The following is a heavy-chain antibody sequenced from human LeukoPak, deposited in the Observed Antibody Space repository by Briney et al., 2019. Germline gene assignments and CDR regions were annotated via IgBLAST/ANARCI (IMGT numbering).Heavy chain of an antibody. Sequence: SETLSLTCAVYGGSFSGYYWRWIRQPPGKGLEWIGEVNHSGSTNYNPSLKSRVTISVDTSKNQFSLKLSSVTAADTAVYYCARGGYCSSTSCPSSSPDDFDPWGQETLVTVSS. CDR1: GGSFSGYY. CDR3: ARGGYCSSTSCPSSSPDDFDP. D-gene: IGHD2-2*01. V-gene: IGHV4-34*01. J-gene: IGHJ5*02. CDR2: VNHSGST.